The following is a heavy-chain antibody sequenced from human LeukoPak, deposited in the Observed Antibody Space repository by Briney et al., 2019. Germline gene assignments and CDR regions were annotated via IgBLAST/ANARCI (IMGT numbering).Heavy chain of an antibody. Sequence: SETLSLTCTVSGGSISSYYWSWIRQPAGKGLEWIGRIYTSGSTNYNPSLKSRVTMSVDTSKNQFSLKLSSVTAADTAVYYCARHRRYSSSWFPLDLDYWGQGTLVTVSS. J-gene: IGHJ4*02. D-gene: IGHD6-13*01. CDR1: GGSISSYY. CDR3: ARHRRYSSSWFPLDLDY. CDR2: IYTSGST. V-gene: IGHV4-4*07.